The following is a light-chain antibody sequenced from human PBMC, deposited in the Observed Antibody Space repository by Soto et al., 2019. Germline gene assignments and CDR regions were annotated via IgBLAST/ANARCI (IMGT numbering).Light chain of an antibody. V-gene: IGKV3-15*01. Sequence: EIVLTQSPGTLSLSPGGRATLSCRAIQSVSSSYLAWYQQKPGLAPRLLIHTSATRATGIPARFSGRGSGTFFTLTISGLQSEDFATYYCQQYDNWPPTTFGQGTRLEIK. J-gene: IGKJ5*01. CDR1: QSVSSSY. CDR2: TSA. CDR3: QQYDNWPPTT.